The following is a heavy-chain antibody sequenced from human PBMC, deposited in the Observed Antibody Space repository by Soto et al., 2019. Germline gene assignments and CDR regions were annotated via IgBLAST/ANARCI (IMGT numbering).Heavy chain of an antibody. J-gene: IGHJ6*02. D-gene: IGHD6-6*01. Sequence: PSETLSLTCTVSVGSISSSSYYWGWIRQPPGKGLEWIGYIYYSGSTNYNPSLKSRVTISVDTSKNQFSLKLSSVTAADTAVYYCARQLDLYYYYGMDVWGQGTTVTVSS. CDR3: ARQLDLYYYYGMDV. V-gene: IGHV4-61*05. CDR2: IYYSGST. CDR1: VGSISSSSYY.